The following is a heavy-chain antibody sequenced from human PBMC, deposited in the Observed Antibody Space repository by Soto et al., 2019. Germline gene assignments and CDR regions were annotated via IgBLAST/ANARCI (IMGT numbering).Heavy chain of an antibody. CDR1: GFTFSSYW. V-gene: IGHV3-7*01. J-gene: IGHJ6*02. Sequence: LRLSCAASGFTFSSYWMSWVRQAPGKGLEWVANIKQDGSEKYYVDSVKGRFTISRDNAKNSLYLQMNSLRAEDTAVYYCARTILTGYYLIYYYYGMDVWGQGTTVTVSS. D-gene: IGHD3-9*01. CDR2: IKQDGSEK. CDR3: ARTILTGYYLIYYYYGMDV.